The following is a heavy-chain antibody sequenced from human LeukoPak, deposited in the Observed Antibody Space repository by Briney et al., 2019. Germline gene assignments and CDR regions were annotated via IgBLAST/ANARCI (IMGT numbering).Heavy chain of an antibody. J-gene: IGHJ6*02. V-gene: IGHV1-24*01. CDR3: ATFIPRPNEYGDYLYYYYGMDV. D-gene: IGHD4-17*01. CDR1: GNTLTELS. CDR2: VDPRDGDT. Sequence: ASVKVSCKVYGNTLTELSMHWVRQATGKGLEWLGGVDPRDGDTFYAQKFQGRVTMTEDTSTDTAYMEVSGLRSEDTAIYYCATFIPRPNEYGDYLYYYYGMDVWGQGTTVTVSS.